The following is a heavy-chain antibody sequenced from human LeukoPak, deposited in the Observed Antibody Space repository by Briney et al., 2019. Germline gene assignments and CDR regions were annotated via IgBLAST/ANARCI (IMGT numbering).Heavy chain of an antibody. D-gene: IGHD1-26*01. J-gene: IGHJ5*02. CDR2: INPNSGGT. Sequence: RASVKVSCKASGYTFTGYYMHWVRQAPGQGLEWMGWINPNSGGTNYAQKFQGRVTMTRDTSISTAYMELSRLRSDDTAVYYCARVGGAGDNWFDPWGQGTLVTVSS. V-gene: IGHV1-2*02. CDR3: ARVGGAGDNWFDP. CDR1: GYTFTGYY.